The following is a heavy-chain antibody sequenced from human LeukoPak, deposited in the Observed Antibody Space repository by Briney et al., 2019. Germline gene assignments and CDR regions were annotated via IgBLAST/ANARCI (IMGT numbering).Heavy chain of an antibody. V-gene: IGHV1-69*13. CDR2: IIPIFATA. D-gene: IGHD4-23*01. Sequence: VKVSCKASGGTFSSYAISWVRQAPGQGLEWMGGIIPIFATANYAQKFQGRVTITADESTSTAYMGLSSLRSEDTAVYYCARGWLAETMVVTPYNNWGQGTLVTVSS. CDR1: GGTFSSYA. CDR3: ARGWLAETMVVTPYNN. J-gene: IGHJ4*02.